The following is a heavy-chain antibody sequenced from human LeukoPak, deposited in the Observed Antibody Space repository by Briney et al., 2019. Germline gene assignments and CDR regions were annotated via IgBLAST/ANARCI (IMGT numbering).Heavy chain of an antibody. V-gene: IGHV4-61*02. D-gene: IGHD2-2*01. J-gene: IGHJ4*02. Sequence: SETLSLTCTVSGDSISSGDYYWSWIRQPAGKGLEWIGRISSSGSTNYNPSLKSRVTISVDTSKNQFSLKLSSVTAADTAVYFCARDLSSTSYDYWGQGTLVTVSS. CDR1: GDSISSGDYY. CDR2: ISSSGST. CDR3: ARDLSSTSYDY.